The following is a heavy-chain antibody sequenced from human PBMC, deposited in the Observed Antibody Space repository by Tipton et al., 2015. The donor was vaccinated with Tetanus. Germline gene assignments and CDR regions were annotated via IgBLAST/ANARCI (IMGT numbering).Heavy chain of an antibody. CDR1: GGSFSGYY. Sequence: TLSLTCAVYGGSFSGYYWSWIRQPPGKGLEWIGEIHPSGSINYNPSLKSRVTILVDTSENQFSLKLSSVTAADTAVYYCARHVHGFGALLTPAATHYYYGMDVWGQGTTVTVSS. J-gene: IGHJ6*02. V-gene: IGHV4-34*01. CDR2: IHPSGSI. CDR3: ARHVHGFGALLTPAATHYYYGMDV. D-gene: IGHD2-2*01.